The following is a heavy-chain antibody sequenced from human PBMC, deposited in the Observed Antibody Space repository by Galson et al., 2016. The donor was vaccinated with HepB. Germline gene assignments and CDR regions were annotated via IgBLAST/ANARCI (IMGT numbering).Heavy chain of an antibody. CDR1: GGSISSSHSYY. V-gene: IGHV4-39*02. CDR2: ISYHGKT. D-gene: IGHD5-12*01. CDR3: ASDDY. J-gene: IGHJ4*02. Sequence: ETLSLTCTVSGGSISSSHSYYWGWIRQPPGRGLEWIGTISYHGKTYYHPSLKSRVTISVDTSRNQFSLRLSSVTATDTAVYYCASDDYWGQGTLVTVSS.